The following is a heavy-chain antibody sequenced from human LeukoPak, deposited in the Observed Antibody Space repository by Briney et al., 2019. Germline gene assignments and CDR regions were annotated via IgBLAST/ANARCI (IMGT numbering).Heavy chain of an antibody. CDR2: ISTRSSYI. Sequence: PGGSLRLSCVASGFSFSSYDMHWIRQAPGKGLEGVSSISTRSSYIYSAESMKGRFTISRDNAKNSLFLQMDGLRAEDTAVYYCTRRGGLSSGRSFDHWGQGTLVTVSS. D-gene: IGHD3-10*02. J-gene: IGHJ4*02. V-gene: IGHV3-21*01. CDR3: TRRGGLSSGRSFDH. CDR1: GFSFSSYD.